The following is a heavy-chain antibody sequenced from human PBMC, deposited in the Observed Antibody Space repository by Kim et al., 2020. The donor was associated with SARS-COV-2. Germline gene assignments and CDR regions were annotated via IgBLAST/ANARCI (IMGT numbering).Heavy chain of an antibody. Sequence: SETLSLTCTVSGGSISSGGYYWSWIRQHPGKGLEWIGYIYYSGSTYYNPSLKSRVTISVDTSKNQFSLKLSSVTAAATAVYYCARDMAYGDYPNWFDPWGQGTLVTVSS. V-gene: IGHV4-31*03. CDR3: ARDMAYGDYPNWFDP. J-gene: IGHJ5*02. CDR2: IYYSGST. CDR1: GGSISSGGYY. D-gene: IGHD4-17*01.